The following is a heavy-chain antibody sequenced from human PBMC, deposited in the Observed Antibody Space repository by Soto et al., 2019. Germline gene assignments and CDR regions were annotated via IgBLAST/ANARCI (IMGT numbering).Heavy chain of an antibody. CDR2: IYSADNT. D-gene: IGHD3-10*01. CDR1: GFTVSSNY. V-gene: IGHV3-53*01. J-gene: IGHJ6*02. Sequence: PGGSLRLSCAGSGFTVSSNYMSWVRQAPGKGLEWVSLIYSADNTYYADSVKGRFTISRDNSKNTLYLQMNSLRGEDTAVYYCASAPMVRGLIRGYYSYGMDVWGQGTTVTVSS. CDR3: ASAPMVRGLIRGYYSYGMDV.